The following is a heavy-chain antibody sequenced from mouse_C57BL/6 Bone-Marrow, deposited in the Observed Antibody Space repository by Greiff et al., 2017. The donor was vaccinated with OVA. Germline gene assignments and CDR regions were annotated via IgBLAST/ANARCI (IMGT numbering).Heavy chain of an antibody. CDR1: GFTFSDFY. V-gene: IGHV7-1*01. Sequence: EVMLVESGGGLVQSGRSLRLSCATSGFTFSDFYMEWVRQAPGKGLEWIAASRNKANDYTTEYSASVKGRFIVSRDTSQSILYLQMNALRAEDTAIYYCARDFYGERGFAYWGQGTLVTVSA. D-gene: IGHD1-1*01. J-gene: IGHJ3*01. CDR2: SRNKANDYTT. CDR3: ARDFYGERGFAY.